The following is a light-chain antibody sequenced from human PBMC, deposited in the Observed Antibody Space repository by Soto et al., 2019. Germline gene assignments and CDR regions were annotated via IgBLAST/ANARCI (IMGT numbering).Light chain of an antibody. CDR3: QEYNAYSMT. CDR2: AAS. Sequence: DIQMTQSPSSLSASVGDRVTIACRASQSMSTYLNWYQQKPGKAPKPLIFAASSLQGGVPSRFSGSGSGTDFTLTISSLQPDDFGTYYCQEYNAYSMTFGQGTRLEIK. J-gene: IGKJ5*01. V-gene: IGKV1-39*01. CDR1: QSMSTY.